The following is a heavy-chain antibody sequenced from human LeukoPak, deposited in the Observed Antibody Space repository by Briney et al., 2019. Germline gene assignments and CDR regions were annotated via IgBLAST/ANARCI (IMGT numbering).Heavy chain of an antibody. D-gene: IGHD6-19*01. CDR1: GGSTSSYY. Sequence: SETLSLTCTVSGGSTSSYYWSWIRQPAGKGLERIGRIYTSGSTNYNPSLKSRVTMSVDTSKNQFSLKLSSVTAADTAVYYCAGKTVAGTDFDYWSQGTLVTVSS. J-gene: IGHJ4*02. CDR2: IYTSGST. CDR3: AGKTVAGTDFDY. V-gene: IGHV4-4*07.